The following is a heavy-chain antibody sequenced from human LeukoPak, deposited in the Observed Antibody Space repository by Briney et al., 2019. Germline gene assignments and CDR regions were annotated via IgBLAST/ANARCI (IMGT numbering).Heavy chain of an antibody. CDR1: GYSFTSYW. J-gene: IGHJ4*02. CDR3: ARGNYYVWGSYRS. Sequence: GESLKISCKGSGYSFTSYWTGWVRQMPGKGLEWLGVIYPGDSDTRYSPSFQGQVTISADKSISTAYLQWSSLKASDTAMYYCARGNYYVWGSYRSWGQGTLVTVSS. CDR2: IYPGDSDT. V-gene: IGHV5-51*01. D-gene: IGHD3-16*02.